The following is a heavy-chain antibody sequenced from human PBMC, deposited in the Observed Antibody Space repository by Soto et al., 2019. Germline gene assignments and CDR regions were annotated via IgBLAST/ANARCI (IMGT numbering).Heavy chain of an antibody. V-gene: IGHV6-1*01. Sequence: PSQTLALACGISGDSVSSNTAACNLIRSSPSRGLEWLGRTYYRSNWRHDYAVSVKSRITVNPDTSKNHFSLQLNSVTPDDTAVYYCARGVAGSGFDLWGQGTLVTVSS. CDR3: ARGVAGSGFDL. CDR1: GDSVSSNTAA. J-gene: IGHJ4*02. CDR2: TYYRSNWRH. D-gene: IGHD6-19*01.